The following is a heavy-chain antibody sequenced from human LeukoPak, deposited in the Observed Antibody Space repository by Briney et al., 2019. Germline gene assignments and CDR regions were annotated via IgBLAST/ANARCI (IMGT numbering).Heavy chain of an antibody. J-gene: IGHJ4*02. CDR1: GFTVSSNY. Sequence: GGSLRLSCAASGFTVSSNYMSWVRQAPGKGLEWVSVIYSGGSTYYADSVKGRFTISRDNSKNTLYLQMNSLRAEDTAVYYCARDGIWFGELLRDWGQGTLVTVSS. V-gene: IGHV3-53*01. CDR3: ARDGIWFGELLRD. D-gene: IGHD3-10*01. CDR2: IYSGGST.